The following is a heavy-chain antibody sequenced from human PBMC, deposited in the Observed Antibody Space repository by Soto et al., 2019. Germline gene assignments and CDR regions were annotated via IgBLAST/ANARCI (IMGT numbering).Heavy chain of an antibody. D-gene: IGHD6-19*01. Sequence: QVQLVQSGGEMKRPGASVKVSCKASGYTFTSYSINWVRQAPGQGLEWMGWISGYNGNTNYAQKYQGRVTMTTDTSTSTIYMERRSLRSDDTAVYYCARVLGIAVAADYWGQGTLVTVSS. CDR2: ISGYNGNT. J-gene: IGHJ4*02. CDR1: GYTFTSYS. V-gene: IGHV1-18*04. CDR3: ARVLGIAVAADY.